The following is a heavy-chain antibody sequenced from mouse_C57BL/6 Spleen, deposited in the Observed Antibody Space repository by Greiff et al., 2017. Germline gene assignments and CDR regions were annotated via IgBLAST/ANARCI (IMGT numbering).Heavy chain of an antibody. CDR2: IYPGNGDT. Sequence: QVQLKESGAELVRPGASVKMSCKASGYTFTSYNMHCVKQTPRQGLEWIGAIYPGNGDTSYNQKFKGKATLTVDKSSSTAYMQLSSLTSEDSAVYFCAREEWSYYFDYWGQGTTLTVSS. D-gene: IGHD1-1*02. J-gene: IGHJ2*01. CDR1: GYTFTSYN. CDR3: AREEWSYYFDY. V-gene: IGHV1-12*01.